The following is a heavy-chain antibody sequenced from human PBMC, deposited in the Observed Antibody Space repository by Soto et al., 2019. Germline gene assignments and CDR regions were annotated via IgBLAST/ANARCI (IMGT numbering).Heavy chain of an antibody. V-gene: IGHV1-69*02. CDR1: GDTFSRHT. D-gene: IGHD4-17*01. CDR3: ARVAEMGTVTKGYYYYMDV. J-gene: IGHJ6*03. CDR2: IIPILGIA. Sequence: QVQLVQSGAEVKKTGSSVKVSCKASGDTFSRHTISWVRQAPGQGLEWMGRIIPILGIANYAQKFQGRVTITADKSTSTAYMDLSSLRSEETAVYYCARVAEMGTVTKGYYYYMDVWGKGTTVTVSS.